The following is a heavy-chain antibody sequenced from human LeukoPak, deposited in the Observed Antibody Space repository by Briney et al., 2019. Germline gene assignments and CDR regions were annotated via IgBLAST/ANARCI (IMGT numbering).Heavy chain of an antibody. J-gene: IGHJ3*02. CDR3: ARLDMVRGVIAFDI. Sequence: GSLRLSCAASEFTFSNYWMSWVRQAPGKGLEWVANIKQDGSEKYYVDSVKGRFTISRDNAKNSLYLQMNSLRAEDTALYYCARLDMVRGVIAFDIWGQGTMVTVSS. CDR2: IKQDGSEK. V-gene: IGHV3-7*01. D-gene: IGHD3-10*01. CDR1: EFTFSNYW.